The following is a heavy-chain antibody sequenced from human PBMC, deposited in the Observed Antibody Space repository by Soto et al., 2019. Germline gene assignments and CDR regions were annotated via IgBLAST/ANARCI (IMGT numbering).Heavy chain of an antibody. CDR2: VFYSGST. J-gene: IGHJ4*02. Sequence: QLQLQESGPGLVKPSETLSLICTVSGGSISSSSYYWGWIRQPPGKGLEWIGSVFYSGSTYYNPSLKRRVTIFVDTSKNHSSLALTSVTAADTAVYYCARRPGITSFRRDYWGQGTLVTVSS. CDR1: GGSISSSSYY. V-gene: IGHV4-39*02. CDR3: ARRPGITSFRRDY. D-gene: IGHD3-16*01.